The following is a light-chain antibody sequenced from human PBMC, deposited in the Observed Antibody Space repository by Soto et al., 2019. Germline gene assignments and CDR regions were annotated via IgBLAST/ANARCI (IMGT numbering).Light chain of an antibody. CDR2: WAS. CDR1: QSVLYSSNNKNY. J-gene: IGKJ2*01. CDR3: QQCYSIPYT. V-gene: IGKV4-1*01. Sequence: DIVMTQSPDSLAVSLGERATINCKSSQSVLYSSNNKNYLAWYQQKPGQPPKLLIYWASTRESGVPDRFTGRGSGTDFTLTITSLQAEDVAVYYCQQCYSIPYTFGQGPKLEIK.